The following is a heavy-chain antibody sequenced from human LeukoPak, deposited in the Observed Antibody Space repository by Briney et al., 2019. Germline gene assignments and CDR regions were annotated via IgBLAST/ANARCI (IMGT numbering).Heavy chain of an antibody. CDR2: ISSSSSYI. D-gene: IGHD3-3*01. CDR1: GFTFSSYS. Sequence: GGSLRLSCAASGFTFSSYSMNWVRQAPGKGLEWVSSISSSSSYIYYADSVKGRFTISRDNAKNSLYLQMNSLRAEDTAVYYCAREPYDFWSGYYPYYFDYWGQGTLVTVSS. J-gene: IGHJ4*02. V-gene: IGHV3-21*01. CDR3: AREPYDFWSGYYPYYFDY.